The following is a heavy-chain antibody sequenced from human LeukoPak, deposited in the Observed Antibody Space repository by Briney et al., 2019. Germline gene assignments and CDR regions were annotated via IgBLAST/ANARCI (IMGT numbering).Heavy chain of an antibody. CDR1: GFTFSSYA. Sequence: GGSLRLSCAASGFTFSSYAMHWVRQAPGKGLEYVSAISSNGGSTYYANSVKGRFTISRDNSKNTLYLQMGSLRAEDMAVYYCARDPTNYDILTGYRPPGYWGQGTLVTVSS. CDR2: ISSNGGST. J-gene: IGHJ4*02. CDR3: ARDPTNYDILTGYRPPGY. V-gene: IGHV3-64*01. D-gene: IGHD3-9*01.